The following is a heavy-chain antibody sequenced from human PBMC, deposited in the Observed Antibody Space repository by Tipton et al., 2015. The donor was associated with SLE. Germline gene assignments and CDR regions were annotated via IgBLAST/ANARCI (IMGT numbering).Heavy chain of an antibody. CDR1: GGSISSSSYY. CDR3: ARVGLVAPAAISSGVDY. CDR2: IYYSGST. D-gene: IGHD2-2*02. V-gene: IGHV4-39*07. Sequence: TLSLTCTVSGGSISSSSYYWGWIRQPPGKGLEWIGSIYYSGSTYYNPSLKSRVTISVDTSKNQFSLHLRSLTAADTAVYYCARVGLVAPAAISSGVDYWGQGTLVTVSS. J-gene: IGHJ4*02.